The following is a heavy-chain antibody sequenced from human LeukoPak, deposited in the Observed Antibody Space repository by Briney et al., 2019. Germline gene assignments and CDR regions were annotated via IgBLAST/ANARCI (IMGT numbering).Heavy chain of an antibody. CDR1: GFTFSSYS. Sequence: GGSLRLSCAASGFTFSSYSMNWVRQAPGKGLEWVSSISSSSSYIYYADSVKGRFTISRDNAKNSLYLQMNSLRAEDTAVYYCARAKVSPGHDVFDIWGQGTMVTVSS. CDR2: ISSSSSYI. CDR3: ARAKVSPGHDVFDI. J-gene: IGHJ3*02. D-gene: IGHD5/OR15-5a*01. V-gene: IGHV3-21*01.